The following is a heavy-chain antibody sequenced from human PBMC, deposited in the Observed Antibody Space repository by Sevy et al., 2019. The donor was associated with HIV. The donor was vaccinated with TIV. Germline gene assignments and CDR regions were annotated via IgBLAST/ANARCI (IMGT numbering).Heavy chain of an antibody. Sequence: ASAKVSCKASGDTFRKYVISWVRQAPGQGLEWMGGIIPVYGTTNYAQKFQARVTFTADASTSTVYMELSRLRSEDTAVYYCARDMTCGGDCYYFDNWGQGTLVTVSS. V-gene: IGHV1-69*13. D-gene: IGHD2-21*02. CDR2: IIPVYGTT. J-gene: IGHJ4*02. CDR3: ARDMTCGGDCYYFDN. CDR1: GDTFRKYV.